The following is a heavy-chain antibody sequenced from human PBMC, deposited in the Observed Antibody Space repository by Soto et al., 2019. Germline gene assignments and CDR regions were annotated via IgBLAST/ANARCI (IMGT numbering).Heavy chain of an antibody. CDR3: ARGNWQWLVRYYFDY. Sequence: GGSLRLSCAASGFTFSSYDMHWVRQATGKGLEWVSAIGTAGDTYYPGSVKGRFTISRENAKNSLYLQMNSLRAGDTAVYYCARGNWQWLVRYYFDYWGQGTLVTVSS. V-gene: IGHV3-13*01. CDR2: IGTAGDT. D-gene: IGHD6-19*01. CDR1: GFTFSSYD. J-gene: IGHJ4*02.